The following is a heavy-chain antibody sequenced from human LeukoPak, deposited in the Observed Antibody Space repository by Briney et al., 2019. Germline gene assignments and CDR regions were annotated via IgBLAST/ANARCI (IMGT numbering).Heavy chain of an antibody. V-gene: IGHV4-59*01. CDR1: GGSIRSYY. Sequence: SETLSLTCTVSGGSIRSYYWSWIRQPPGKGLAWIGYIYYSGSTNYNPSLKSRVTISVDTSKNQFSLKLRSVTAADTAVYYCARVRGPYYYYYMDVWGKGTTVTISS. D-gene: IGHD2-15*01. CDR3: ARVRGPYYYYYMDV. J-gene: IGHJ6*03. CDR2: IYYSGST.